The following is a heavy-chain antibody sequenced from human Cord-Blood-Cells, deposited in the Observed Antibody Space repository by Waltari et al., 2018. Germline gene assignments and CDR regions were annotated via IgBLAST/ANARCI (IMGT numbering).Heavy chain of an antibody. Sequence: EVQLVESGGGLVKPGGSLRLSCAASGFTFSSYSMTWVRQAQGKGLAWVSSISSSSSYIYYADSVKGRFTISRDNAKNPLYLQMNSRRAEDTAVYYCARDGYGYAFDIWGQGTMVTVSS. D-gene: IGHD5-18*01. CDR3: ARDGYGYAFDI. CDR1: GFTFSSYS. J-gene: IGHJ3*02. CDR2: ISSSSSYI. V-gene: IGHV3-21*01.